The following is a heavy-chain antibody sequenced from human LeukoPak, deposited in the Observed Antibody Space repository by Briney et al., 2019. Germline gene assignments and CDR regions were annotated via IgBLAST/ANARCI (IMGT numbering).Heavy chain of an antibody. D-gene: IGHD3-22*01. CDR1: GFTVSSNY. Sequence: GGSLRLSCAASGFTVSSNYMSWVRQAPGKGLEWVSVIYSGGSTYYADSVKGRFTISRDNSKNTLYLQMNSLRAEDTAVYYCAKDTPRGSSGLFGGYFDYWGQGTLVTVSS. V-gene: IGHV3-53*01. CDR2: IYSGGST. J-gene: IGHJ4*02. CDR3: AKDTPRGSSGLFGGYFDY.